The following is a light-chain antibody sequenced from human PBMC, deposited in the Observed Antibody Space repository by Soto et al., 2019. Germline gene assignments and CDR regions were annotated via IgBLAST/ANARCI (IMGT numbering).Light chain of an antibody. V-gene: IGLV4-69*01. CDR1: SGHSNYA. Sequence: QAVVTQSPSASASLGASVKLTCTLSSGHSNYAIAWHQQQPEKGPRYLMKLNSDGSHSKGDGIPDRLSGSSSGAERSLTISGLQSEDEADYYCQTWGTGLYVEFGGGTKLTVL. CDR2: LNSDGSH. CDR3: QTWGTGLYVE. J-gene: IGLJ2*01.